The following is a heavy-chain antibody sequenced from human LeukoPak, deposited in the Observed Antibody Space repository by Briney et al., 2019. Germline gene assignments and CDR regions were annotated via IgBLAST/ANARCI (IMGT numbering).Heavy chain of an antibody. Sequence: GGSLRLSCAASGFTFSSYAMNWVRQPTGRGLEWVSIISGSGDRTYYTDSVKGRFTISRDNSRNTLYLQMNSLRAQDTAVYYCARANSLGYWGQGTLVTVSS. D-gene: IGHD2/OR15-2a*01. J-gene: IGHJ4*02. V-gene: IGHV3-23*01. CDR1: GFTFSSYA. CDR3: ARANSLGY. CDR2: ISGSGDRT.